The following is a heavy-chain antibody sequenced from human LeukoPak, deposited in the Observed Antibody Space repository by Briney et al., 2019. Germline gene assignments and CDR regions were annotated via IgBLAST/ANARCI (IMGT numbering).Heavy chain of an antibody. V-gene: IGHV3-30*18. Sequence: GGSLRLSCAASGFTFSSYGMHWVRQAPGKGLEWVAVISYDGSNKYYADSVKGRFTISRGNSKNTLYLQMNSLRAEDTAVYYCAKVAGIFYDSSGYPPSNGMDVWGQGTTVTVSS. D-gene: IGHD3-22*01. CDR3: AKVAGIFYDSSGYPPSNGMDV. J-gene: IGHJ6*02. CDR2: ISYDGSNK. CDR1: GFTFSSYG.